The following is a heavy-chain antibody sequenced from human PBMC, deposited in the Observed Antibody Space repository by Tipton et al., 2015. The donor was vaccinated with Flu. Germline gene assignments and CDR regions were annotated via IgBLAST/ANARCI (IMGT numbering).Heavy chain of an antibody. J-gene: IGHJ4*02. CDR3: ASQRRGDFGNYFDS. D-gene: IGHD4/OR15-4a*01. V-gene: IGHV3-48*03. CDR2: IDSSGGTI. Sequence: SLRLSCAASGFTFSTYEMNWVRQAPGKGLEWISYIDSSGGTIYYLESVKGRFTISRDNARNSLYLQMNSLRADDTAVYYCASQRRGDFGNYFDSWGQGTLVTVPS. CDR1: GFTFSTYE.